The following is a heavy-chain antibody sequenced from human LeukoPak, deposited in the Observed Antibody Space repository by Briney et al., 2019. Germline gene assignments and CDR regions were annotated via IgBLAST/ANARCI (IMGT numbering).Heavy chain of an antibody. V-gene: IGHV3-48*01. J-gene: IGHJ5*02. D-gene: IGHD2-15*01. CDR3: AREFSYSSFDP. CDR1: GFTFSSYS. CDR2: ISSSSSTI. Sequence: GGSLRLSCAASGFTFSSYSMNWVRQAPGNGLEWVSYISSSSSTIYYADSVKGRFTISRDNAKNSLYLQMNSLRAEDTAVYYCAREFSYSSFDPWGQGTLVTVSS.